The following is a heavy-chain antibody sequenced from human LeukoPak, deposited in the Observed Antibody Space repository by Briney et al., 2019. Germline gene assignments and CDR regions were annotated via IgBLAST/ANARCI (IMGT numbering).Heavy chain of an antibody. CDR1: GGSFRGYY. CDR2: INHSGST. Sequence: SETLSLTCAVYGGSFRGYYWSWIRQPPGKGLEWIGEINHSGSTNYNPSLKSRVTISVDTSKNQFSLKLSSVTAADTAVYYCARGSPFFPFDYWGQGTLVTVSS. D-gene: IGHD3-3*01. V-gene: IGHV4-34*01. CDR3: ARGSPFFPFDY. J-gene: IGHJ4*02.